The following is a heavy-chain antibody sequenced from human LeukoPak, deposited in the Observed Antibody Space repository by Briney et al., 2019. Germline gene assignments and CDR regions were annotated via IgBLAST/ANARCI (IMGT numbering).Heavy chain of an antibody. J-gene: IGHJ3*02. CDR2: ISYDGSNK. CDR1: GFTFSSYG. D-gene: IGHD3-10*01. V-gene: IGHV3-30*18. Sequence: GGSLRLSCAASGFTFSSYGMHWVRQAPGKGLEWVAVISYDGSNKYYADSVKGRFTISRDNSKSTLYLQMNSLRAEDTAVYYCAKDVARFGELPPYDAFDIWGQGTMVTVSS. CDR3: AKDVARFGELPPYDAFDI.